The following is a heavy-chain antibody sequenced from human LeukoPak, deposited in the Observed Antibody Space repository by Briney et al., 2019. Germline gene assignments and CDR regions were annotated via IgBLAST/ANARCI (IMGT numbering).Heavy chain of an antibody. J-gene: IGHJ4*02. Sequence: SETLSLTCTVSGGSISSSSYYWGWIRQPPGKGLEWTGSLYHSGSTFYNPSLKSRVTISVDTSKNQFSLKLNSVTAADTAVYYCAIPYYYGSGSWLYWGQGTLVTVSS. D-gene: IGHD3-10*01. CDR3: AIPYYYGSGSWLY. CDR2: LYHSGST. CDR1: GGSISSSSYY. V-gene: IGHV4-39*01.